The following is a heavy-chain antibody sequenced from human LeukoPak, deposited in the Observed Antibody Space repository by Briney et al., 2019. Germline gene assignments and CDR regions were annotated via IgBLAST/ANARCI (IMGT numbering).Heavy chain of an antibody. Sequence: HGESLKISCKGPGYSFSSYWIGWVRQMPGKGLEWMGIIYPGDSNTRYSPSFQGQVTMSADKSISTAYLQWSSLKASDTAIYYCARRDGNTFEYWGQGSLVTVSS. CDR3: ARRDGNTFEY. V-gene: IGHV5-51*01. CDR2: IYPGDSNT. D-gene: IGHD4-23*01. CDR1: GYSFSSYW. J-gene: IGHJ4*02.